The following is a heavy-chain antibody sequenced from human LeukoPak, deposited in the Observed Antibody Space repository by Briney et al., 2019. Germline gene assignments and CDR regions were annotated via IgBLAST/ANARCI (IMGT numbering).Heavy chain of an antibody. CDR3: TSLGGYYESSSYSQLDAFYI. D-gene: IGHD3-22*01. J-gene: IGHJ3*02. CDR1: NRSISNYV. V-gene: IGHV4-59*01. Sequence: SETLSLTCTVSNRSISNYVCSWIRQPPGKGLEWVGYVHHSATANYNPSLMGPVNISIGTCEHRLSLKLRSLTAAATALHYCTSLGGYYESSSYSQLDAFYIWGQRTTGTVSS. CDR2: VHHSATA.